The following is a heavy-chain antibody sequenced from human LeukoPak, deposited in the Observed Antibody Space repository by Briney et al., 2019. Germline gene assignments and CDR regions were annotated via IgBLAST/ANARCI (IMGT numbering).Heavy chain of an antibody. D-gene: IGHD6-13*01. CDR3: ARIPGIAADS. V-gene: IGHV3-7*01. Sequence: GGSLRLSCVASGFTFGKYWMSWVRQAPGRGLGWVANIKLDGSETNYVDSVKGRFTISRDNTKNSLYLQMNSLRAEDTAVYYCARIPGIAADSWGQGTLVTVSS. CDR1: GFTFGKYW. J-gene: IGHJ5*01. CDR2: IKLDGSET.